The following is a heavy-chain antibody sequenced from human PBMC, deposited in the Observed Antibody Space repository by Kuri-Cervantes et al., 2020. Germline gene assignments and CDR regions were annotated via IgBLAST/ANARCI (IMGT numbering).Heavy chain of an antibody. V-gene: IGHV4-39*01. CDR2: IYYSGST. CDR1: GGSISSSSYY. Sequence: ESLKISCAVSGGSISSSSYYWGWIRQPPGKGLEWIGSIYYSGSTYYNPSLKSRVTISVDTSKNQFSLKLSSVTAADTAVYYCARLSSSGWYYFDYWGQGTLVTVSS. D-gene: IGHD6-19*01. J-gene: IGHJ4*02. CDR3: ARLSSSGWYYFDY.